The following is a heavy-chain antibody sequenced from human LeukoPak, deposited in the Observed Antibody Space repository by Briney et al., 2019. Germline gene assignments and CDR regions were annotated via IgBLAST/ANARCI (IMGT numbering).Heavy chain of an antibody. V-gene: IGHV3-33*01. J-gene: IGHJ3*02. D-gene: IGHD6-19*01. CDR3: ARDSASAAFDI. Sequence: PGGSLRLSCAASGFTFSSYGMHWVRQAPGKGLEWLAVIWYDGSNKYYADSVKGRFTISRDNSKNTLYLQMNSLRAEDTAVYYCARDSASAAFDIWGQGTMVTVSS. CDR2: IWYDGSNK. CDR1: GFTFSSYG.